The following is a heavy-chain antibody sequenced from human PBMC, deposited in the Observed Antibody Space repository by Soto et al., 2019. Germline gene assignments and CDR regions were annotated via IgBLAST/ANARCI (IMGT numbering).Heavy chain of an antibody. CDR3: ARLEWLSLAAWFDP. CDR1: GYSFTNYW. V-gene: IGHV5-51*01. D-gene: IGHD3-3*01. Sequence: ASLKISCKGSGYSFTNYWFGWVRQMPGKGLEWMGMIYPDDSDTKYSPSFQGQVTFSADKSINTAYLQWSSLKASDTAIYYCARLEWLSLAAWFDPWGEGTLVTVYS. J-gene: IGHJ5*02. CDR2: IYPDDSDT.